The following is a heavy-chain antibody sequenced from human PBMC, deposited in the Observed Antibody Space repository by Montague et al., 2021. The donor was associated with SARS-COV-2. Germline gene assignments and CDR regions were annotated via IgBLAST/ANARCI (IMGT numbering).Heavy chain of an antibody. CDR2: IYTSGST. J-gene: IGHJ6*03. D-gene: IGHD3-9*01. Sequence: TLSLTCTVSGGFISSGSHYWSWSRQPAGKGLEWIGRIYTSGSTNYNPSLKSRVTISVDTSKNQFSLKLSSVTAADTAVYYCARDSRTDFDWLFPDSGSYYYYMDVWGKGTTVTVSS. CDR1: GGFISSGSHY. CDR3: ARDSRTDFDWLFPDSGSYYYYMDV. V-gene: IGHV4-61*02.